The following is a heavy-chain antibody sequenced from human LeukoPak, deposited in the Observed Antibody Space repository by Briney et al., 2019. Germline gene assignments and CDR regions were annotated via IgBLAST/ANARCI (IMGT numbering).Heavy chain of an antibody. CDR1: GFTFRNYA. CDR3: AKRDFNSGWYGLDY. D-gene: IGHD6-19*01. CDR2: VTGSGADT. Sequence: TVGSLRLSCAASGFTFRNYAMSWVRQAPGKGLEWVSTVTGSGADTYYADSVKGWFTVSRDNSKNTLYLQVNSLRAEDTAVYYCAKRDFNSGWYGLDYWGRGTLVSVSS. J-gene: IGHJ4*02. V-gene: IGHV3-23*01.